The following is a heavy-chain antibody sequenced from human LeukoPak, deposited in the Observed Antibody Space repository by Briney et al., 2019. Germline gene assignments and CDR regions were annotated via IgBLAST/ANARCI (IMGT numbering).Heavy chain of an antibody. CDR3: ARDLL. D-gene: IGHD2/OR15-2a*01. V-gene: IGHV3-7*01. CDR2: IKQDGSEK. J-gene: IGHJ4*02. Sequence: GGSLRLSCAASGFIFSSYWVSWVRQAPGKGLEWVANIKQDGSEKYYGDSVKGRFTISRDNAKNSLYLQMNSLRAEDTAVYYCARDLLWGQGTLVTVSS. CDR1: GFIFSSYW.